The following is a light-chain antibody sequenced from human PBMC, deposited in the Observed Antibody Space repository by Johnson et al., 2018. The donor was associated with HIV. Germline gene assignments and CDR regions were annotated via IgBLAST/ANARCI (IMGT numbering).Light chain of an antibody. CDR2: DNN. V-gene: IGLV1-51*01. CDR1: TSNIGSNS. CDR3: GTWDGSLSVYV. J-gene: IGLJ1*01. Sequence: QAALTQPPSVSAAPGQKVTISCSGNTSNIGSNSVSWYQHLPGIAPKLLVYDNNKRPSGIPARFSGSKSATSATLDITGLQPGDEADYYCGTWDGSLSVYVFGAGTEITAL.